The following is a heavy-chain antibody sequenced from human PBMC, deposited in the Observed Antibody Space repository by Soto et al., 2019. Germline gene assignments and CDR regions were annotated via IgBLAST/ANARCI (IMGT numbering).Heavy chain of an antibody. CDR3: VRKYPGTRPFDY. Sequence: PGGSLRLSCAASGFTFNSYAMNWVRQAPGKGLAWVSAIGTDGNTYYANSAKGRLTISRDNSRTTLYLQMNSLRVEDTALYYCVRKYPGTRPFDYWGQGTLVTVSS. CDR1: GFTFNSYA. J-gene: IGHJ4*01. CDR2: IGTDGNT. D-gene: IGHD2-2*01. V-gene: IGHV3-23*01.